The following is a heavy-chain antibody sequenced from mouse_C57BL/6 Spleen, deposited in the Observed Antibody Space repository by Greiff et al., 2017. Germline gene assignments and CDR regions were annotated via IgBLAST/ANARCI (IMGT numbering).Heavy chain of an antibody. CDR3: ARREGDYFDY. V-gene: IGHV1-52*01. CDR1: GYTFTSYW. Sequence: VQLQQPGAELVRPGSSVKLSCKASGYTFTSYWMHWVKQRPIQGLEWIGNIDPSDSETHYNQKFKDKATLTVDKSSSTAYMLLSSLTSEDSAVYYYARREGDYFDYWGQGTTLTVSS. J-gene: IGHJ2*01. CDR2: IDPSDSET.